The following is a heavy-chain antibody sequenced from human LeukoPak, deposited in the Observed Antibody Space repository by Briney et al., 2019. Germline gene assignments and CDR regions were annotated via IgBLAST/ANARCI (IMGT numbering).Heavy chain of an antibody. CDR2: ISAYNGNT. CDR1: GYTFTGYY. V-gene: IGHV1-18*04. CDR3: AREPNYDFWSGYYFVGGYYFDY. D-gene: IGHD3-3*01. Sequence: ASVKVSCKASGYTFTGYYMHWVRQAPGQGLEWMGWISAYNGNTNYAQKLQGRVTMTTDTSTSTAYMELRSLRSDDTAVYYCAREPNYDFWSGYYFVGGYYFDYWGQGTLVTVSS. J-gene: IGHJ4*02.